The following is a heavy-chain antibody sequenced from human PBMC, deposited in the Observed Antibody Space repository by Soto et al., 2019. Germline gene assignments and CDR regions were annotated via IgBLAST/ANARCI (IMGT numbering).Heavy chain of an antibody. CDR2: INHSGST. Sequence: SETLSLTCAVYGGSFSGYYWSWIRQPPGKGLEWIGEINHSGSTNYNPSLKSRVTISVDTSKNQFSLKLSSVTAADTAVYYCARSSGPHTFDYWGQGTLVTVSS. CDR1: GGSFSGYY. V-gene: IGHV4-34*01. J-gene: IGHJ4*02. D-gene: IGHD6-19*01. CDR3: ARSSGPHTFDY.